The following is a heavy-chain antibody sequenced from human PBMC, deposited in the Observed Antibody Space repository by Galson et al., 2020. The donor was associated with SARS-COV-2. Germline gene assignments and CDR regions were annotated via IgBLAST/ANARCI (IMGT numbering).Heavy chain of an antibody. CDR1: GGSISSGGYS. CDR2: IYHSGST. V-gene: IGHV4-30-2*01. CDR3: ARGRSIAAAPIKY. Sequence: ASETLSLTCAVSGGSISSGGYSWSWIRQPPGKGLEWIGYIYHSGSTYYNPSLKSRVTISVDRSKNQFSLKLSSVTAADTAVYYCARGRSIAAAPIKYWGQGTLVTVSS. J-gene: IGHJ4*02. D-gene: IGHD6-13*01.